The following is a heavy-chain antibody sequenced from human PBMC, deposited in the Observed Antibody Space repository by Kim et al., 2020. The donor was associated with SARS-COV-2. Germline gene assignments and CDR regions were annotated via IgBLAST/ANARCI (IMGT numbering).Heavy chain of an antibody. CDR1: GGSFSGYY. Sequence: SETLSLTCAVYGGSFSGYYWSWIRQPPGKGLEWIGEINHSGSTNYNPSLKSRVTISVDTSKNQFSLKLSSVTAADTAVYYCARGLAGYYNWFDPWGQGTLVTVSS. J-gene: IGHJ5*02. D-gene: IGHD3-9*01. CDR3: ARGLAGYYNWFDP. V-gene: IGHV4-34*01. CDR2: INHSGST.